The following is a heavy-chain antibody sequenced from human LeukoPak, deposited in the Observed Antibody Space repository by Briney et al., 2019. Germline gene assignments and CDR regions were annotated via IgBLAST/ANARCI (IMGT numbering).Heavy chain of an antibody. D-gene: IGHD6-6*01. J-gene: IGHJ5*02. CDR1: GGSFSGYY. Sequence: KPSETLSLTCAVYGGSFSGYYWSWIRQTPGKGLEWIGEINHSGGTNYNPSLKSRVTISVDTSKNQFSLKLSSVTAADTAVHYCARSVAARRVFAGVTSNNWFDPWGQGTLVTVSS. V-gene: IGHV4-34*01. CDR3: ARSVAARRVFAGVTSNNWFDP. CDR2: INHSGGT.